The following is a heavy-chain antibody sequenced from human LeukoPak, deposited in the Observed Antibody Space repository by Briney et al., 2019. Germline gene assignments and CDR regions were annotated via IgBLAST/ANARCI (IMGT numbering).Heavy chain of an antibody. J-gene: IGHJ4*02. CDR1: GFTFSSYA. Sequence: GGSLRLSCAASGFTFSSYAMHWVRQAPGKGLEWVAVISYDGSNKYYADSVKGRFTISRGNSKNTLYLQMNSLRAEDTAVYYCAMSLMVRGTCDYWGQGTLVTVSS. V-gene: IGHV3-30-3*01. D-gene: IGHD3-10*01. CDR3: AMSLMVRGTCDY. CDR2: ISYDGSNK.